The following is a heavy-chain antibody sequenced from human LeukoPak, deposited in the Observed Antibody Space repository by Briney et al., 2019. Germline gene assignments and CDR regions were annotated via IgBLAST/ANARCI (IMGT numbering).Heavy chain of an antibody. CDR2: IIPIFGTA. J-gene: IGHJ6*03. Sequence: SVKVSCKASGYTFTSYAMNWVRQAPGQGLEWMGGIIPIFGTANYAQKFQGRVTITADESTSTAYMELSSLRSEDTAVYYCARAVYYDFWSGQGYYYYYYMDVWGKGTTVTVSS. V-gene: IGHV1-69*13. CDR3: ARAVYYDFWSGQGYYYYYYMDV. CDR1: GYTFTSYA. D-gene: IGHD3-3*01.